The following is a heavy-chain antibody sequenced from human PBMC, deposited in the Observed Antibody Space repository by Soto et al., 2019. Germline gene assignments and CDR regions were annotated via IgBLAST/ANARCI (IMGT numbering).Heavy chain of an antibody. CDR1: EFTISTFS. V-gene: IGHV3-48*01. Sequence: CGVSEFTISTFSRNRVSKAPGKGLEWVSYISSSSTIFYTDSVKGRFTVSRDNAKNSLYLQMNSLRAEDTAVYYCASTQFLIIVARGNYWGQGTLVTVS. CDR3: ASTQFLIIVARGNY. J-gene: IGHJ4*02. D-gene: IGHD3-22*01. CDR2: ISSSSTI.